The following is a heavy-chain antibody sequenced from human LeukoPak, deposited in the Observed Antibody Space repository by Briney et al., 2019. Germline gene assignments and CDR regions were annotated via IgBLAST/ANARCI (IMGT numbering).Heavy chain of an antibody. CDR2: IYYSGST. CDR3: ARHPADCSSTSCYAGGWFDP. Sequence: PSETLSLTCTVSGGSISSGGYYWSWIRQHPGKGLEWIGYIYYSGSTYYNPSLKSRVTISVDTSKNQFSLKLSSVTAADTAVYYCARHPADCSSTSCYAGGWFDPWGQGTLVTVSS. V-gene: IGHV4-31*03. D-gene: IGHD2-2*01. CDR1: GGSISSGGYY. J-gene: IGHJ5*02.